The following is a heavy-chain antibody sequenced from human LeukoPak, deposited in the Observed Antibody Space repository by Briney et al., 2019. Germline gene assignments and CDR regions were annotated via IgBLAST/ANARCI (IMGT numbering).Heavy chain of an antibody. Sequence: SETLSLTCAVYGGSFSRYYWSWIRQSPGKGLEWIAEIDDRSDTNYNPSVKSRVTISVDTSKNQFSLKMRSLSAADTALYYCARGATISETGYFDFWGRGTLVTVSS. CDR1: GGSFSRYY. J-gene: IGHJ4*03. D-gene: IGHD5-24*01. CDR2: IDDRSDT. CDR3: ARGATISETGYFDF. V-gene: IGHV4-34*01.